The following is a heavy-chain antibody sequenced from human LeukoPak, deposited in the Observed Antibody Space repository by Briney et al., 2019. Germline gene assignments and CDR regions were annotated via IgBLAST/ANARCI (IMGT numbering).Heavy chain of an antibody. CDR1: GYTFTGYY. CDR3: AKDYEPLVGVHRWGDWFDP. Sequence: VASVKVSCKASGYTFTGYYMHWVRQAPGQGLEWMGWINPNSGGTNYAQKFQGRVTMTRDTSISTAYMELSRLRSDDTAVYYCAKDYEPLVGVHRWGDWFDPWGQGTLVTVSS. D-gene: IGHD1-26*01. V-gene: IGHV1-2*02. J-gene: IGHJ5*02. CDR2: INPNSGGT.